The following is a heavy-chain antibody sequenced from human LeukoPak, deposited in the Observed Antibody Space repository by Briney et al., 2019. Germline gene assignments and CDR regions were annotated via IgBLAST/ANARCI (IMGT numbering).Heavy chain of an antibody. Sequence: SETLSLTCTVSGGSISSYYWNWIRQPPGKPLEWIGYIYYARITNYNPSLETRVSISVDTSKNQFSLKLTSVTAADTAVYYCARLGNFYGDHRDAFHIWGQGTMVTVSS. CDR3: ARLGNFYGDHRDAFHI. CDR2: IYYARIT. D-gene: IGHD4-17*01. J-gene: IGHJ3*02. V-gene: IGHV4-59*01. CDR1: GGSISSYY.